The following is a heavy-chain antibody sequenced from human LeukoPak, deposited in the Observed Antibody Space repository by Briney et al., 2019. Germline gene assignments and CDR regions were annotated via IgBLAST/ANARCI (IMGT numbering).Heavy chain of an antibody. V-gene: IGHV1-18*01. D-gene: IGHD2-2*01. Sequence: ASVKVSCKASGYTFTSYGISWVRQAPGQGLEWMGWISAYNGNTNYAQKLQGRVTMTTDTSTSTAYMELSRLRSDDTAVYYCASGGHCSSTSCYPNAFDIWGQGTMVTVSS. CDR2: ISAYNGNT. J-gene: IGHJ3*02. CDR3: ASGGHCSSTSCYPNAFDI. CDR1: GYTFTSYG.